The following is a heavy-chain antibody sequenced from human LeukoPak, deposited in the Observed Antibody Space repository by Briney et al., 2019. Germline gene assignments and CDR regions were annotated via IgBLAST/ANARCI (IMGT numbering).Heavy chain of an antibody. Sequence: SVKVSCKTSGDTFTTYAIIWVRQAPGQGLEWMGGIIPMFGTPNYAQKFQGRVTMTEDTSTDTAYMELSSLRSEDTAVYYCATASGYSSSSGPRYYYYYYMDVWGKGTTVTVSS. V-gene: IGHV1-69*06. CDR2: IIPMFGTP. J-gene: IGHJ6*03. CDR3: ATASGYSSSSGPRYYYYYYMDV. D-gene: IGHD6-6*01. CDR1: GDTFTTYA.